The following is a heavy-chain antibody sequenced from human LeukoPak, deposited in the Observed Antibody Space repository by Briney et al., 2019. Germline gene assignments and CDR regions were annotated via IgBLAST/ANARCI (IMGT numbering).Heavy chain of an antibody. CDR1: GGSISLYY. CDR3: ARGLRSLTY. CDR2: FYDTRSP. J-gene: IGHJ4*02. V-gene: IGHV4-59*01. Sequence: PSETLSLTCTASGGSISLYYWSWIRQPPGKGLEWIGYFYDTRSPKYNPSLERRVTISVDMSRNQFSLNLTSVTAADTAVYFCARGLRSLTYWGQGTLATVSS. D-gene: IGHD2-21*02.